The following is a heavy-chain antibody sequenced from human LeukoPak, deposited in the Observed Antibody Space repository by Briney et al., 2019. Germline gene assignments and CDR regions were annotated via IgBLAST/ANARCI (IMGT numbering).Heavy chain of an antibody. D-gene: IGHD7-27*01. Sequence: ASAKVSCKASGYIFTDYYIHWVRQAPEQGLEWMGRINPKTGGTDDAQDFQGRVTMTRDTSINTVYMELSSLRSDDTAVYYCSRDLVSTPHWEFDYWGQGTPVTVSP. CDR2: INPKTGGT. J-gene: IGHJ4*02. CDR1: GYIFTDYY. V-gene: IGHV1-2*06. CDR3: SRDLVSTPHWEFDY.